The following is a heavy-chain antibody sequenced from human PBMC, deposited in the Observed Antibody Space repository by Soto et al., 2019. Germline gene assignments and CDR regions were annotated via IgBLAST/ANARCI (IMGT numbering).Heavy chain of an antibody. CDR3: AKDATRSDGWYYFDS. Sequence: EVQLLESGGGLVLPGGSLRLSCVASGFTFSYYAMGWVRQAPGKGLEWVSVIDNSGGTTYYTDSVKGRFTISRDNSKNKLYLQMSSLRAEDTAIYDCAKDATRSDGWYYFDSWGQGTLVTVSS. CDR1: GFTFSYYA. D-gene: IGHD6-19*01. CDR2: IDNSGGTT. J-gene: IGHJ4*02. V-gene: IGHV3-23*01.